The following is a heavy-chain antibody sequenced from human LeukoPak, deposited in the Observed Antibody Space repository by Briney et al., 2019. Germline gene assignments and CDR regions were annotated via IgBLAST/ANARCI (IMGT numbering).Heavy chain of an antibody. CDR2: ISGSGDNR. J-gene: IGHJ4*02. D-gene: IGHD6-13*01. CDR1: GFTFSSYS. CDR3: AKYPASGGYFDY. Sequence: GGSLRLSRAASGFTFSSYSMSWVRLAPGKGLEWVSGISGSGDNRYYADSVKGRFTISRDNSKNTLYLQMNSLRAEDTAVFYCAKYPASGGYFDYWGQGTLVTVSS. V-gene: IGHV3-23*01.